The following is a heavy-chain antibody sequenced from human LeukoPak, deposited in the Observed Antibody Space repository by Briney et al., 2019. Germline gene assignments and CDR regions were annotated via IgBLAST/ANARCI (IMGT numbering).Heavy chain of an antibody. CDR1: GGSISSYF. CDR2: VYYSGST. D-gene: IGHD3-16*01. J-gene: IGHJ4*02. V-gene: IGHV4-59*01. CDR3: ARGGYDYVWGSAFDY. Sequence: SETLSLTCTVSGGSISSYFWSWIRQPPGRGLEWIGYVYYSGSTNYNPSLNSRVTTSVDTSKNQFSLKLSSVTAADTAVYYCARGGYDYVWGSAFDYWGQGMLVTVSS.